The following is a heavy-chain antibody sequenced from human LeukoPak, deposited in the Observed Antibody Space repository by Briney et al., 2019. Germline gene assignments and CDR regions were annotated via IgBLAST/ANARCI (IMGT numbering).Heavy chain of an antibody. D-gene: IGHD3-16*02. CDR2: IDSSSSTI. J-gene: IGHJ4*02. CDR3: VRDRGISFYFDY. V-gene: IGHV3-48*01. CDR1: GFPFITYN. Sequence: GGSLRLSCAVSGFPFITYNMNWVRQAPGKGLEGVSYIDSSSSTIYYADSVKGRFTVSRDNAKTSLDLQMNSLRADDTAVYYCVRDRGISFYFDYWGQGTLVTVSS.